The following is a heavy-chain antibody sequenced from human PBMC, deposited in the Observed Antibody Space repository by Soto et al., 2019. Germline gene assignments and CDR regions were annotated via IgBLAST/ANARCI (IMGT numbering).Heavy chain of an antibody. J-gene: IGHJ4*02. Sequence: GGSLRLSCAASGFTFSSYAMSWVRQAPGKGLEWVSAISGSGGSTYYADSVKGRFTISRDNSKNTLYLQMNSLRAEDTAVYYCAKVKGELLILDYFDYWGQGTLVTVSS. CDR2: ISGSGGST. CDR3: AKVKGELLILDYFDY. D-gene: IGHD1-26*01. V-gene: IGHV3-23*01. CDR1: GFTFSSYA.